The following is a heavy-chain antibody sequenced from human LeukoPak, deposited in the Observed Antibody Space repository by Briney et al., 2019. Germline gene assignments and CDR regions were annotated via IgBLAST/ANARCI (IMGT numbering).Heavy chain of an antibody. J-gene: IGHJ4*02. Sequence: SETLSLTCTVSGGSISSYYWSWIRQPPGKGLEWIGYIYYSGSTNYNPSLKSRVTISVDTSKNQFSLKLRSVTAADTAVYYCARLGVGDYVWGSYRSYLDYWGQGTLVTVSS. D-gene: IGHD3-16*02. CDR1: GGSISSYY. CDR2: IYYSGST. V-gene: IGHV4-59*08. CDR3: ARLGVGDYVWGSYRSYLDY.